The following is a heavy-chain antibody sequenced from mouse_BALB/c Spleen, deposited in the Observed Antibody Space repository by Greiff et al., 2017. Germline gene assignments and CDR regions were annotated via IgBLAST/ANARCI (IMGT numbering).Heavy chain of an antibody. J-gene: IGHJ3*01. V-gene: IGHV5-4*02. D-gene: IGHD2-1*01. CDR2: ISDGGSYT. CDR3: AREIGNYPFAY. CDR1: GFTFSDYY. Sequence: DVKLVESGGGLVKPGGSLKLSCAASGFTFSDYYMYWVRQTPEKRLEWVATISDGGSYTYYPDSVKGRFTISRDNAKNNLYLQMSSLKSEDTAMYDSAREIGNYPFAYWGQGTLVTVSA.